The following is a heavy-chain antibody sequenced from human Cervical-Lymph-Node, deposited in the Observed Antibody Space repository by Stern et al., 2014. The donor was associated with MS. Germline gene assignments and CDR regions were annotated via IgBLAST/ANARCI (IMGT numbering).Heavy chain of an antibody. D-gene: IGHD3-10*01. Sequence: QVQLQESGPRVVKPSQTLSLACSVSGASISSGDHQWSWIRQPPGKGLEYIGYILYSGSTNHNPSLKSRVIISVDTSRNQFSLKLSSVTAADTAVYYCVRANWFGELSFDYWGQGILVTVSS. CDR2: ILYSGST. CDR3: VRANWFGELSFDY. V-gene: IGHV4-30-4*01. CDR1: GASISSGDHQ. J-gene: IGHJ4*02.